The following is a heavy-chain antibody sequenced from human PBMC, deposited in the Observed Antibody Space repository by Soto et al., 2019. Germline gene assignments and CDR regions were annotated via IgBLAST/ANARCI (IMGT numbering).Heavy chain of an antibody. J-gene: IGHJ4*02. D-gene: IGHD3-10*01. CDR2: ISSSGSFI. CDR1: GFAFSDYS. V-gene: IGHV3-48*02. Sequence: GSLRLSCAASGFAFSDYSMSWVRQAPGSGLEWIAYISSSGSFIYYADSVKGRFTISRDNAKNSLYLQMNSLRDEDTALYYCARGSIGFLEVPVDYWGQGTLVTVSS. CDR3: ARGSIGFLEVPVDY.